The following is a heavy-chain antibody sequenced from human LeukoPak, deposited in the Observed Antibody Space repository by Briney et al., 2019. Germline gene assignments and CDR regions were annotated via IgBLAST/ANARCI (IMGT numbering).Heavy chain of an antibody. Sequence: GGSLRLSCAASGFTFSSYWMHWVRQAPGKGLVWVSRIYSDGSSTSYADSVKGRFTISRDNAKNSLYLQMSSLRAEDTAVYYCASEGYGGNSDAFDIWGQGTMVTVS. CDR2: IYSDGSST. CDR1: GFTFSSYW. V-gene: IGHV3-74*01. J-gene: IGHJ3*02. D-gene: IGHD4-23*01. CDR3: ASEGYGGNSDAFDI.